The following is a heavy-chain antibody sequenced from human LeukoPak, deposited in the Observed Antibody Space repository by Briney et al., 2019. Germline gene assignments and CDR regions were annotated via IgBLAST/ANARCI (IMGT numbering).Heavy chain of an antibody. CDR1: GGSISSYY. J-gene: IGHJ6*03. D-gene: IGHD3-16*02. CDR3: ARERYDYVWGRYRQTAWYMDV. Sequence: SETLSLTCTVSGGSISSYYWSWIRQPPGKGLEWIGYIYYSGSTNYNPSLKSRVTISVDTSKNQFSLKLSSVTAADTAVYYCARERYDYVWGRYRQTAWYMDVWGKGTTVTISS. CDR2: IYYSGST. V-gene: IGHV4-59*01.